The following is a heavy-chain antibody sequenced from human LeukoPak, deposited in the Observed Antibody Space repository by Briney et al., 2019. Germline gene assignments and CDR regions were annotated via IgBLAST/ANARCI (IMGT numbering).Heavy chain of an antibody. V-gene: IGHV1-69*04. CDR1: GGTFSSYA. D-gene: IGHD5-12*01. Sequence: ASVKVSCKASGGTFSSYAISWVRQAPGQGLEWMGRIIPILGIANYAQKFQGRVTITADKSTSTAYMELSSLRSEDTAVYYCARDIVATNYYYYYGMDVWGQGNPGHRLL. J-gene: IGHJ6*02. CDR2: IIPILGIA. CDR3: ARDIVATNYYYYYGMDV.